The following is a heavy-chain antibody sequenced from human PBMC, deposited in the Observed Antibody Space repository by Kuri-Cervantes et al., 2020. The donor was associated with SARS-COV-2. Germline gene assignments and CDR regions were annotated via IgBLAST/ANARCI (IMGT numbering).Heavy chain of an antibody. CDR3: ARVHRLFGRANKLARYYSDY. D-gene: IGHD1-1*01. CDR2: IYYSVTTDYSGST. J-gene: IGHJ4*02. Sequence: ESLKISCIVSGGSISSSSDYWGWIRQPPGKGLEWIGNIYYSVTTDYSGSTYYNPSLKGRVTISVDTSKNQFSLKLTSVTAADTAVYYCARVHRLFGRANKLARYYSDYWSQGTLVTVSS. CDR1: GGSISSSSDY. V-gene: IGHV4-39*07.